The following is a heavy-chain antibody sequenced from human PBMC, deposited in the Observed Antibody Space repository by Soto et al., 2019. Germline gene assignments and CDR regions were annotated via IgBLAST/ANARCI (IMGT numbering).Heavy chain of an antibody. J-gene: IGHJ6*02. V-gene: IGHV3-33*01. CDR1: GFSFSSYG. CDR2: VWYDGSNK. Sequence: QVQLVESGGVVVQPGRSLGLSCVGSGFSFSSYGMHWVRQAPGKGLEWVALVWYDGSNKYYADSVKGRFTISRHNSKNTLYLQMSSLRADDTAVYYCARAGGSTDYYYGMDVWGQGTTVTVSS. CDR3: ARAGGSTDYYYGMDV.